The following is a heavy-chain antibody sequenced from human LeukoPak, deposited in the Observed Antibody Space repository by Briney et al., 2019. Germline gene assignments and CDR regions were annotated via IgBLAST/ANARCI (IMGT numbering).Heavy chain of an antibody. CDR2: IYYSGST. CDR3: ARGARHDYVWGSYRSYYFDY. Sequence: SETLSLTCTVSGGSISSYYWSWIRQPPGKGLEWIGYIYYSGSTNYNPSLKSRVTISVDTSKNQFSLKLSSVTAADTAVYYCARGARHDYVWGSYRSYYFDYWGQGTLVTVSS. D-gene: IGHD3-16*02. CDR1: GGSISSYY. J-gene: IGHJ4*02. V-gene: IGHV4-59*12.